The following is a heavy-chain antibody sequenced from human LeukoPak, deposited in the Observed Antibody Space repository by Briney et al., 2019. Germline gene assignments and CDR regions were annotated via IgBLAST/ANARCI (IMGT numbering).Heavy chain of an antibody. V-gene: IGHV3-30*02. CDR3: AKTDRAAAIDAFDI. Sequence: GGSLRLSCAASGFTFSDYYMSWIRQAPGKGLEWVGFIRYDGSNKYYADSVKGRFTISRDNSKNTLYLQMNSLRAEDTAVYYCAKTDRAAAIDAFDIWGQGTMVTVSS. J-gene: IGHJ3*02. CDR2: IRYDGSNK. D-gene: IGHD2-2*01. CDR1: GFTFSDYY.